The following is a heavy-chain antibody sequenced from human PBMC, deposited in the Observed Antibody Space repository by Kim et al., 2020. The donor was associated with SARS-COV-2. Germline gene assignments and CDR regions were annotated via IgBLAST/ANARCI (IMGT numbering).Heavy chain of an antibody. CDR2: ISGSASVT. Sequence: GGSLRLSCGVSGFTYSAYAMAWVRQAPGKGLEWVSGISGSASVTYNADSAKGRFIIYRDNSKNILYLQMNRLRAEDTAMYYCVKQLNLAGYFDFWGQGPQDTVSS. J-gene: IGHJ4*02. V-gene: IGHV3-23*01. CDR3: VKQLNLAGYFDF. CDR1: GFTYSAYA.